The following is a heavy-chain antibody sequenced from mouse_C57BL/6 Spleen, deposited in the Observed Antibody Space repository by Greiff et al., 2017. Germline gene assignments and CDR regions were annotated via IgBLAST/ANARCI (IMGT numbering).Heavy chain of an antibody. V-gene: IGHV1-52*01. J-gene: IGHJ2*01. D-gene: IGHD1-1*01. CDR1: GYTFTSYW. CDR3: AREEVITTVYYFDY. Sequence: QVHVKQPGAELVRPGSSVKLSCKASGYTFTSYWMHWVKQRPIQGLEWIGNIDPSDSETHYNQKFKDKATLTVDKSSSTAYMQLSSLTSEDSAVYYCAREEVITTVYYFDYWGQGTTLTVSS. CDR2: IDPSDSET.